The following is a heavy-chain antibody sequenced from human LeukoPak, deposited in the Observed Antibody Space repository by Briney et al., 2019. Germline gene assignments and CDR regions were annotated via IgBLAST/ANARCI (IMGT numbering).Heavy chain of an antibody. CDR2: ITPNSGAT. CDR3: ARVSRFYYDSSGDFDY. D-gene: IGHD3-22*01. J-gene: IGHJ4*02. Sequence: ASVTLSCKASGYTFTDYYMHWVRQAPGQGLEWMGWITPNSGATKYAQKFRGRVSMTRDTSINTAYMELSRLRSDDTAIYYCARVSRFYYDSSGDFDYWGQGTLVTVSS. V-gene: IGHV1-2*02. CDR1: GYTFTDYY.